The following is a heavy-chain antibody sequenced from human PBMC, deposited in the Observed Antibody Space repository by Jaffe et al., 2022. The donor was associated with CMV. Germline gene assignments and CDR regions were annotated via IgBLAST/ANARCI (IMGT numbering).Heavy chain of an antibody. J-gene: IGHJ4*02. Sequence: EVQLVESGGGLVKPGGSLRLSCAASGFTFSNAWMNWVRQAPGKGLEWVGRIKTKNVGGGATDYAAPVKDRFTISRDDSENTLYLQMNSLKIEDTALYYCTTGVGEDYWGQGTLVTVSS. CDR2: IKTKNVGGGAT. CDR1: GFTFSNAW. CDR3: TTGVGEDY. D-gene: IGHD1-26*01. V-gene: IGHV3-15*01.